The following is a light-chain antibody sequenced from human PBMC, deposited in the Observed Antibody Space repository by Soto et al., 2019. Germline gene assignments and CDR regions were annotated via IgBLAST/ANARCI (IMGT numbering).Light chain of an antibody. CDR3: QSYDSSLSHVV. CDR1: SSNIGSYYD. Sequence: QSVLTQPPSVSGAPGQRVTIPCTGSSSNIGSYYDVHWYQQLPGTVPKPLIYGDNNRPSGSPDRFSGSKSGTSASLAITGLQAEDEADYYCQSYDSSLSHVVFGGGTKLTVL. CDR2: GDN. J-gene: IGLJ2*01. V-gene: IGLV1-40*01.